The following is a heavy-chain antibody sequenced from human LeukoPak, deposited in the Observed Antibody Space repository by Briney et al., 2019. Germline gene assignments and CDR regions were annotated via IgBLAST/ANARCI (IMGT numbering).Heavy chain of an antibody. J-gene: IGHJ3*02. CDR2: INPNSGGT. Sequence: GASVKVSCKASGYTFTGYYMHWVRQAPGQGLEWMGWINPNSGGTNYAQKFQGRVTMTRDTSISTAYMELSRLRSDDTAVYYCARDQSQNYYDSSPLAFDIWGQGTMVTVSS. D-gene: IGHD3-22*01. V-gene: IGHV1-2*02. CDR3: ARDQSQNYYDSSPLAFDI. CDR1: GYTFTGYY.